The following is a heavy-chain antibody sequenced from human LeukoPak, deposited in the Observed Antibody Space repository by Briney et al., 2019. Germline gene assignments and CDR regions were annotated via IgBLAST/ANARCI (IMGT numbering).Heavy chain of an antibody. Sequence: SETLSLTCTVSGDSISDYYWSWIRQPPGKTLEWIGNIYYSGRSNYKPSLKSRVTMSVDTSKNQFSLTLSSVTAADTAVYFCARQNSSGLDSWGQGTLVTVSS. CDR3: ARQNSSGLDS. CDR1: GDSISDYY. V-gene: IGHV4-59*01. CDR2: IYYSGRS. D-gene: IGHD3-22*01. J-gene: IGHJ4*02.